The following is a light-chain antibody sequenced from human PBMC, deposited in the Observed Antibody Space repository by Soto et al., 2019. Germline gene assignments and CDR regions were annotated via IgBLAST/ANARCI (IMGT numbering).Light chain of an antibody. CDR1: QSVNSD. CDR2: GAS. J-gene: IGKJ2*01. CDR3: QQYNNCPPYT. Sequence: EIVMTQSPATLSVSPGDRATLSCTASQSVNSDLAWYQQKPGQSPRLLIYGASTRATGVPARFSGSGSGTEFTLTITSLRSDDCAIYYCQQYNNCPPYTFGQRTKLEIK. V-gene: IGKV3-15*01.